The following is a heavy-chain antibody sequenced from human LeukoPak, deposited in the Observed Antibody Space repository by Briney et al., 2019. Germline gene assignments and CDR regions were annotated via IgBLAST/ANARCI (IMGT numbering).Heavy chain of an antibody. J-gene: IGHJ5*02. V-gene: IGHV2-5*02. CDR1: GFSLSTDGVG. D-gene: IGHD5-18*01. CDR2: LYWDDDE. Sequence: ESGPTLVKPTQTLTLTCTVSGFSLSTDGVGVGWIRQPPGKALEWLALLYWDDDERYSPSLKTRLTITKDTSKNQVVLTMTNMDPVDTATYYCAHSRAPHAAMVVNWFDPWGQGTLVTVSS. CDR3: AHSRAPHAAMVVNWFDP.